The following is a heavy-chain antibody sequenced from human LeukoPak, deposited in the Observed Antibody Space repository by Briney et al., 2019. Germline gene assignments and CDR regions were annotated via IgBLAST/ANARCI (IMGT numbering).Heavy chain of an antibody. V-gene: IGHV3-33*06. Sequence: GGSLRLSCAASGFTFSSYGMHWVRQAPGKGLEWVAVIWYDGSNKYYADSVKGRFTISRDNSENTLYLQMNSLRAEDTAVYYCAKIGGFGGNWFDPWGQGTLVTVSS. D-gene: IGHD3-10*01. J-gene: IGHJ5*02. CDR1: GFTFSSYG. CDR3: AKIGGFGGNWFDP. CDR2: IWYDGSNK.